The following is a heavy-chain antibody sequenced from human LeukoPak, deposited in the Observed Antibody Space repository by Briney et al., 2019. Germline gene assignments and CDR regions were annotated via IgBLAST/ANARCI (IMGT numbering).Heavy chain of an antibody. CDR2: IYHSGST. Sequence: TSETLSLTCTVSGDSISSGGYYWSWIRQPPGKGLEWIGYIYHSGSTYYNPSLKSRLTILVDRSKNQFSLKLSSVTAADTAVYYCARLPYGSGSFIVDPWGQGTLVTVSS. D-gene: IGHD3-10*01. J-gene: IGHJ5*02. V-gene: IGHV4-30-2*01. CDR1: GDSISSGGYY. CDR3: ARLPYGSGSFIVDP.